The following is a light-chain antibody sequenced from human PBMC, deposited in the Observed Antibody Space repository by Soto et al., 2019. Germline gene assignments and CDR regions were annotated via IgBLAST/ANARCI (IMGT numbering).Light chain of an antibody. CDR2: AAS. CDR3: QQANSFPLT. Sequence: DIQMTQSPSSVSASVGDRVTITCRASQGISSWLVWYQQKPGKDPKRLIYAASSLQSGVPSRFSGSGSGTDFTLTISSLQPEDFATYYCQQANSFPLTFGGGTKVEIK. CDR1: QGISSW. V-gene: IGKV1-12*01. J-gene: IGKJ4*01.